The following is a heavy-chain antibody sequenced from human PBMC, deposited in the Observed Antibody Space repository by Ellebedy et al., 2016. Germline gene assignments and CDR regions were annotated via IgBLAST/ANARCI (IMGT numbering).Heavy chain of an antibody. D-gene: IGHD6-13*01. CDR2: INPNSGGT. J-gene: IGHJ4*02. CDR3: ARVSSVVAAADY. CDR1: GYTFTDYY. Sequence: ASVKVSXXASGYTFTDYYFHWMRQAPGQGLEWMGWINPNSGGTNYAQKFQGRVTLTRDTSINTAYMDLSRLRSDDTAVYYCARVSSVVAAADYWGQGTLVTVSS. V-gene: IGHV1-2*02.